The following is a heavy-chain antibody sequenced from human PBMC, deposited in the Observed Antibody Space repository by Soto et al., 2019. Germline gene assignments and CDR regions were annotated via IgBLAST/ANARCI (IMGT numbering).Heavy chain of an antibody. V-gene: IGHV3-23*01. J-gene: IGHJ6*02. Sequence: EVQLLESGGVLVQPGGSLRLSCAASGFTFSSYAMSWVRQAPGKGLEWVSAIGGSGGSTYYADSVKGRFTISRDNSKNTLYLQMNSLRAEDTAVYYCAKTIQCSGGSCYSLSYYGMDVWGQGTTVTVSS. D-gene: IGHD2-15*01. CDR1: GFTFSSYA. CDR2: IGGSGGST. CDR3: AKTIQCSGGSCYSLSYYGMDV.